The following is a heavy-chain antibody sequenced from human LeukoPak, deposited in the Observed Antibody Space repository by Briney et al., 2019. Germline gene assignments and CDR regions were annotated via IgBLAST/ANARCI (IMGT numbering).Heavy chain of an antibody. J-gene: IGHJ5*02. V-gene: IGHV1-18*01. CDR3: ARSFRGLEWFDP. CDR1: GYTFTSYG. Sequence: ASVKVSCKASGYTFTSYGISWARQAPGQGLEWMGWISAYNGNTNYAQKLQGRVTMTTDTSTSTAYMELRSLRSDDTAVYYCARSFRGLEWFDPWGQGTLVTVSS. D-gene: IGHD3/OR15-3a*01. CDR2: ISAYNGNT.